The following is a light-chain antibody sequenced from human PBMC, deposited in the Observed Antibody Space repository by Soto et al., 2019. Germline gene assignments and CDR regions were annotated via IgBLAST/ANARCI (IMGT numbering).Light chain of an antibody. J-gene: IGLJ1*01. Sequence: QSALTQPPSASGSPGQSVTISCTGTSSDVGGYNYVSWYQQHPGKAPKLVIYEVSKRPSGVPDRFSGSKSGNTASLTVSGLQAEDXADYYCSSYAGSNNLRVFGTGTKLTVL. V-gene: IGLV2-8*01. CDR1: SSDVGGYNY. CDR2: EVS. CDR3: SSYAGSNNLRV.